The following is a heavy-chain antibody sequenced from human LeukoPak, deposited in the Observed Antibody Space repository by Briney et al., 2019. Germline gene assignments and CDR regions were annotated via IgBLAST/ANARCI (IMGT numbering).Heavy chain of an antibody. V-gene: IGHV4-4*07. CDR3: ARAGYTISSYRFDY. CDR2: IYTTGMT. Sequence: PSETLSLTCSVSGGSINSYWWSWIRQPAGKGLEFIGHIYTTGMTNYNPSLKSRVSMSVDTSKNQFSLELRSVTAADTAVYFCARAGYTISSYRFDYWGQGALVTVSS. D-gene: IGHD3-16*02. J-gene: IGHJ4*02. CDR1: GGSINSYW.